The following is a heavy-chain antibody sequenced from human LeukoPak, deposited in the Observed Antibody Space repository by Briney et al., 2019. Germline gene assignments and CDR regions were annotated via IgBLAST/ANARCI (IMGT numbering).Heavy chain of an antibody. Sequence: SETLSLTCTVSGASVSSGPYYWSWIRQPPGEGLEWIGWENNYNVSLKSRVIISVDRSKNQFSLTFISVTAADTAVYFCARETAERYRGSYFDYWGQGALVTVSS. CDR2: WEN. CDR1: GASVSSGPYY. CDR3: ARETAERYRGSYFDY. D-gene: IGHD1-26*01. J-gene: IGHJ4*02. V-gene: IGHV4-61*01.